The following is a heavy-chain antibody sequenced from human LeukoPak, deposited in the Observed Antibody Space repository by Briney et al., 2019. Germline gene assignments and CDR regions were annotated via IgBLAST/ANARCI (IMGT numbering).Heavy chain of an antibody. CDR3: ARVGHLLFRTPDV. Sequence: PSETLSLTCAVSGYSISSGYYWGWIRQPPGKGLEWIGSIYHSGSTYYNPSLKSRVTISVDTSKNQFSLKLSSVTAADTAVYYCARVGHLLFRTPDVWGKGTTVTVSS. V-gene: IGHV4-38-2*01. CDR2: IYHSGST. CDR1: GYSISSGYY. J-gene: IGHJ6*04. D-gene: IGHD2-15*01.